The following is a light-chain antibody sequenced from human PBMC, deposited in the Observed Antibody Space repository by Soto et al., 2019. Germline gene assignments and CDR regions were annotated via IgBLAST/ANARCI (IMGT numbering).Light chain of an antibody. V-gene: IGKV3-15*01. Sequence: EIVMTQSPATLSVSPGERATLSCRASQSVNTNLAWYQQKPGQAPRLLIYAASARATNIPARFSGSGSGTDFTLTISSLQSEDFAVYYCQQYNGWPPWTFGRGTKVEIK. CDR3: QQYNGWPPWT. CDR2: AAS. J-gene: IGKJ1*01. CDR1: QSVNTN.